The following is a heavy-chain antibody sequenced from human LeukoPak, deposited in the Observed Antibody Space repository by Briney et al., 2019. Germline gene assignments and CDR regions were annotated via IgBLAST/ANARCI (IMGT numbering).Heavy chain of an antibody. CDR3: ARDVVPAAINWFDP. J-gene: IGHJ5*02. CDR1: GGSISSYY. Sequence: SETLSLTCTVSGGSISSYYWSWIRQPAGKGLEWIGRIYTSGSTNYNPSLKSRVTMSVDTSKNQFSLKLSSVTAADTAVYYCARDVVPAAINWFDPWGQGTLVTVSS. CDR2: IYTSGST. V-gene: IGHV4-4*07. D-gene: IGHD2-2*01.